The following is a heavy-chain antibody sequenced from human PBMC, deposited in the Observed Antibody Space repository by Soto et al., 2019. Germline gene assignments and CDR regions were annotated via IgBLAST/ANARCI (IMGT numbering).Heavy chain of an antibody. CDR1: GFTFSNYA. J-gene: IGHJ6*02. D-gene: IGHD2-2*01. CDR2: ISYDGSNK. CDR3: ARGRCITDICYALMDV. V-gene: IGHV3-30-3*01. Sequence: QVQLVQSGGGVVQPGRSLRLSCAASGFTFSNYAMHWVRQAPGTGLEWVSFISYDGSNKYYADSVKGRFTISRDNSKNTLYLQMNSLRAEDTAVYYCARGRCITDICYALMDVWGQGTTVTVSS.